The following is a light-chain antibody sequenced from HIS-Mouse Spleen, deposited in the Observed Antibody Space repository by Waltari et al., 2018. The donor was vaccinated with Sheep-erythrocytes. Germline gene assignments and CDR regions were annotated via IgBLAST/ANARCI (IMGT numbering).Light chain of an antibody. CDR3: QAWDSSIYV. CDR1: SSDVGGYNY. Sequence: QSALTQPRSVSGSPGQSVTIPCTGTSSDVGGYNYVSWYQQHPGKAPKLMIYDVSKRPSGVPDRFSGSKSGNTATLTISGTQAMDEADYYCQAWDSSIYVFGTGTKVTVL. J-gene: IGLJ1*01. V-gene: IGLV2-11*01. CDR2: DVS.